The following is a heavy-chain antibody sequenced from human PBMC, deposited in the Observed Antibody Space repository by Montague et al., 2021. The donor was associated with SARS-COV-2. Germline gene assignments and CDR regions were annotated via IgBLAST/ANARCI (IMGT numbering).Heavy chain of an antibody. Sequence: SETLSLTCAVSDDSITSSTYYWAWIRQPPGKGLEWIGSFYYTGSTYYNPSLKSRVTMSVDTSKKHFSLNLNSVTAADTAVYYCGRGRSGFFNPLDYWGQGTLVTVSS. V-gene: IGHV4-39*02. CDR2: FYYTGST. D-gene: IGHD3-3*01. CDR3: GRGRSGFFNPLDY. CDR1: DDSITSSTYY. J-gene: IGHJ4*02.